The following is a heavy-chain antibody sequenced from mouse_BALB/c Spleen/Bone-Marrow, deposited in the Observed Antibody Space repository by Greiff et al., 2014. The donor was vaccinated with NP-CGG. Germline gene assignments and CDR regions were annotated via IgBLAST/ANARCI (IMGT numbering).Heavy chain of an antibody. CDR3: TRQGFAC. Sequence: QVQLKQSGPELMKPGASVKISCKASGYTFSSHWIEWVKQRPGLGLEWIGEILPGSGNTHYNEKFKGKATFTADTSSNTAYMQLSSLTSEDSAVYYCTRQGFACWGQGTLVTVSA. V-gene: IGHV1-9*01. CDR1: GYTFSSHW. J-gene: IGHJ3*01. CDR2: ILPGSGNT.